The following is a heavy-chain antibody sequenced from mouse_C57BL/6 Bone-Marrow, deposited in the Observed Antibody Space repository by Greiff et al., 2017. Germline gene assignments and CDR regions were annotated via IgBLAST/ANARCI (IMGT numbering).Heavy chain of an antibody. CDR1: GYTFTSYG. Sequence: VQLQQSGAELARPGASVKLSCKASGYTFTSYGISWVKQRTGQGLEWIGEIYPRSGNTYYNEKFKGKATLTADKSSSTAYMELRSLTSEDSAVYFCARQAYYSNYVRAMDYWGQGTSVTVSS. J-gene: IGHJ4*01. CDR3: ARQAYYSNYVRAMDY. D-gene: IGHD2-5*01. V-gene: IGHV1-81*01. CDR2: IYPRSGNT.